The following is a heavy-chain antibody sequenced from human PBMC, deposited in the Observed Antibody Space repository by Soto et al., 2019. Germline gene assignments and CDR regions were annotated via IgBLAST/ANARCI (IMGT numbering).Heavy chain of an antibody. Sequence: SETLSLTCTVSGGSISSYYWSWIRQPPGKGLEWIGYIYYSGSTNYNPSLKSRVTISVDTSKNQFSLKLSSVTAADSAVYYCARRANDFWSGYVDYWGQGTLVTVSS. J-gene: IGHJ4*02. CDR3: ARRANDFWSGYVDY. V-gene: IGHV4-59*08. CDR2: IYYSGST. D-gene: IGHD3-3*01. CDR1: GGSISSYY.